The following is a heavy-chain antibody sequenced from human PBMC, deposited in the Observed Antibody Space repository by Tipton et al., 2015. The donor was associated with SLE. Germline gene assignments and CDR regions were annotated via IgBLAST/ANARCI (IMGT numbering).Heavy chain of an antibody. D-gene: IGHD5-12*01. CDR3: ARGVGYEDL. Sequence: TLSLTCTVSGGSVSSNSYYWGWIRQPPGKGLEWIGYIYHTGSTYYDPSLTSRVTISVDRSKNQFSLKLNSVTAADTAVYYCARGVGYEDLWGQGTLVTVSS. CDR1: GGSVSSNSYY. V-gene: IGHV4-30-2*02. J-gene: IGHJ1*01. CDR2: IYHTGST.